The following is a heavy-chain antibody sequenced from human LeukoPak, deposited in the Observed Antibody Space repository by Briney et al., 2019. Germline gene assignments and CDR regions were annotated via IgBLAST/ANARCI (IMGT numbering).Heavy chain of an antibody. CDR3: ARQSLGASGLDH. CDR2: VPHAGSSA. V-gene: IGHV3-30*04. D-gene: IGHD1-26*01. J-gene: IGHJ4*02. Sequence: PGRSLRLSCAVSGFTFNSYHMQWVRQAPNKGLDWVAVVPHAGSSASHAASVNGRFTISRDNSKDTVFLQMISLRVDDTAIYYCARQSLGASGLDHWGQGVLVTVSS. CDR1: GFTFNSYH.